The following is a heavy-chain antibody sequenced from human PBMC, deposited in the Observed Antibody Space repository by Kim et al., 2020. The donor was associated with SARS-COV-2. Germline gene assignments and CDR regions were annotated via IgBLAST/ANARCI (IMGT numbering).Heavy chain of an antibody. J-gene: IGHJ3*02. CDR2: IYSGGTT. Sequence: GGSLRLSCAASGFIVSSNYMSWVRQAPGKGLEWVSIIYSGGTTYYTDSVKGRFTISRDNSKNTLYLQMNSLRAEDTAVYYCARGRNDAFDIWGQGTMVTVSS. CDR1: GFIVSSNY. V-gene: IGHV3-53*01. CDR3: ARGRNDAFDI.